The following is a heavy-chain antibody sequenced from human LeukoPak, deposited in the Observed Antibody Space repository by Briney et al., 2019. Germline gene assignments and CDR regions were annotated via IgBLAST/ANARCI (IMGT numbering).Heavy chain of an antibody. V-gene: IGHV1-2*02. J-gene: IGHJ4*02. CDR1: GYTFTGYY. Sequence: ASVKVSCKASGYTFTGYYMHWVRQAPGQGLEWMGWINPNSGGTNYAQKFQGRVTMTRDTSISTAYMELSRLRSDDTAVHYCARAGYCSSTSCYASRNFDYWGQGTLVTVSS. CDR3: ARAGYCSSTSCYASRNFDY. D-gene: IGHD2-2*01. CDR2: INPNSGGT.